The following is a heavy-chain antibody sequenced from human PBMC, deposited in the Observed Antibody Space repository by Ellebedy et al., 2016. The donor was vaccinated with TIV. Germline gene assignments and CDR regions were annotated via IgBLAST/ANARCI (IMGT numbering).Heavy chain of an antibody. V-gene: IGHV3-30*02. D-gene: IGHD2-21*01. CDR1: GFNFDYSG. Sequence: PGGSLRLSCAASGFNFDYSGMHWVRQAPGKGLEWVAFIQYDGITTYFADSVKGRFTISRDNSKNTLYLQMNSLRDEDTAVYYCAREGGPTVVGTFDIWGQGTTVTVSS. CDR3: AREGGPTVVGTFDI. J-gene: IGHJ3*02. CDR2: IQYDGITT.